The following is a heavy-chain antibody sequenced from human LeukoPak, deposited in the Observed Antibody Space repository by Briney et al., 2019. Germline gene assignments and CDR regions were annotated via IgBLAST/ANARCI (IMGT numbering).Heavy chain of an antibody. D-gene: IGHD3-10*01. CDR3: ARADYYGSGSYFRIDAFDI. CDR1: GYTFTSYG. J-gene: IGHJ3*02. CDR2: ISAYNGNT. Sequence: ASVKVSCKASGYTFTSYGISWVRQAPGQGLEWMGWISAYNGNTNYAQKPQGRVTMTTDTSTSTAYMELRSLRSDDTAVYYCARADYYGSGSYFRIDAFDIWGQGTMVTVSS. V-gene: IGHV1-18*01.